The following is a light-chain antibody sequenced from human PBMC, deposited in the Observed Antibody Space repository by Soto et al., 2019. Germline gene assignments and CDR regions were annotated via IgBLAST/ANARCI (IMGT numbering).Light chain of an antibody. CDR3: QPYNRYPVWT. J-gene: IGKJ1*01. V-gene: IGKV1-5*03. CDR1: QSIDKY. CDR2: KAS. Sequence: DIQMTQSPSTLSASVGDRVTITCRASQSIDKYLAWYQQKPGKAPKFLISKASILQSGVPSRFSGSGSGTEFTLTISSLQPYDFATYYCQPYNRYPVWTFGQGTKVEIK.